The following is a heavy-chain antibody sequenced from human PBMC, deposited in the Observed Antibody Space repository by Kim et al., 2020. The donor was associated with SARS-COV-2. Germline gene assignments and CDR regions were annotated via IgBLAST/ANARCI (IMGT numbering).Heavy chain of an antibody. CDR3: ARGGSSWLNWFDP. J-gene: IGHJ5*02. D-gene: IGHD6-13*01. V-gene: IGHV4-59*09. Sequence: SNPTLKSRVTISVDTSKNQFSLKLSSVTAADTAVYYCARGGSSWLNWFDPWGQGTLVTVSS.